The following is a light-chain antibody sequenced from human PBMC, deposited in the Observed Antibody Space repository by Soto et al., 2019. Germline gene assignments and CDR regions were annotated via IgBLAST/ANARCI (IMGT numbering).Light chain of an antibody. CDR3: QQYNNWPRT. CDR2: GAS. Sequence: DKVMTLSPATLSVSPGERATLSCRASQSVSSNLAWYQQKPGQAPRLLIYGASTRATGIPARFSGSGSGTEFTLTISSLQSEDFAVYYCQQYNNWPRTFGQGTKVEIK. CDR1: QSVSSN. J-gene: IGKJ1*01. V-gene: IGKV3-15*01.